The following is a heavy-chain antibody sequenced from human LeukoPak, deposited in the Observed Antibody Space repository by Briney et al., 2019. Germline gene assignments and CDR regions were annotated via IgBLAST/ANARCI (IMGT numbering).Heavy chain of an antibody. Sequence: GGSLRLSCATSGFTFSNYAMIWVRQAPGKGLEWVPAISGGGGNTYYADSVKGRFTISRDNSKNTLYLQMNSLRAEDTAVYYCARDPTNGDYDYWGQGTLVTVSS. CDR3: ARDPTNGDYDY. D-gene: IGHD4-17*01. CDR1: GFTFSNYA. CDR2: ISGGGGNT. V-gene: IGHV3-23*01. J-gene: IGHJ4*02.